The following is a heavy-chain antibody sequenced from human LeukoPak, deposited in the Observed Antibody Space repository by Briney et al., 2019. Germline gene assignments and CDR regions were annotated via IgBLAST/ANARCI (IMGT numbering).Heavy chain of an antibody. CDR3: ATNPKDIVLMVYFDY. Sequence: SETLSLTCTVSGGSISSSSYYWGWIRQPPGKGLEWIGSIYYSGSTYYNPSLKSRVTISVDTSKDQFSLKLSSVTAADTAVYYCATNPKDIVLMVYFDYWGQGTLVTVSS. CDR1: GGSISSSSYY. V-gene: IGHV4-39*01. CDR2: IYYSGST. D-gene: IGHD2-8*01. J-gene: IGHJ4*02.